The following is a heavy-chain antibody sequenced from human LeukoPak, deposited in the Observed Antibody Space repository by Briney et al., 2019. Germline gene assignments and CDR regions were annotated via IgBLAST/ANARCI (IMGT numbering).Heavy chain of an antibody. CDR2: IKEDGSEK. V-gene: IGHV3-7*01. J-gene: IGHJ4*02. D-gene: IGHD3-3*01. CDR3: AREFWGACRVDYFDY. CDR1: GFTFSNYW. Sequence: GGSLRLSCAASGFTFSNYWMCCVRHAPGEGLEWGAHIKEDGSEKYYVDSVRGRFTISRDNDRKSLYLHVNSMRAEDTASYCCAREFWGACRVDYFDYWREGTLVTVPS.